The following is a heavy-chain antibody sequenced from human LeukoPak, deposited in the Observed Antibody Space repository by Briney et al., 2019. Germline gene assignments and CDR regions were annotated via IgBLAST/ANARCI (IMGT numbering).Heavy chain of an antibody. V-gene: IGHV3-66*02. CDR1: GFTVSSNY. CDR3: ARAGAFYYYYMDV. D-gene: IGHD1-1*01. Sequence: GGSLRLSCAASGFTVSSNYMSWVRQALGKGLEWVSVIYSGGSTYYADSVKGRFTISRDNSKNTLYLQMNSLRAEDTAVYYCARAGAFYYYYMDVWGKGTTVTVSS. J-gene: IGHJ6*03. CDR2: IYSGGST.